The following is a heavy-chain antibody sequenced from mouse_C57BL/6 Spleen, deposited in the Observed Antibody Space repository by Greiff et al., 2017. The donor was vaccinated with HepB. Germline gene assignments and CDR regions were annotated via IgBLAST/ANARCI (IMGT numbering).Heavy chain of an antibody. CDR1: GFSLTSYG. CDR2: IWSGGST. J-gene: IGHJ1*03. Sequence: VKLVESGPGLVQPSQSLSITCTVSGFSLTSYGVHWVRQSPGKGLEWLGVIWSGGSTDYNAAFISRLSISKDNSKSQVFFKMNSLQADDTAIYYCARNGFITTVVDWYFDVWGTGTTVTVSS. V-gene: IGHV2-2*01. CDR3: ARNGFITTVVDWYFDV. D-gene: IGHD1-1*01.